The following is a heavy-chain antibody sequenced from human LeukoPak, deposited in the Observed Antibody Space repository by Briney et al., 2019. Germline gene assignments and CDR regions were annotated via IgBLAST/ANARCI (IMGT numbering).Heavy chain of an antibody. D-gene: IGHD6-19*01. CDR3: ARGTRGWLVRKYYFDY. CDR1: GYTFTGYY. V-gene: IGHV1-46*01. Sequence: ASVKVSCKASGYTFTGYYMHWVRQAPGQGLEWMGIINPSGGSTSYAQKFQGRVTMTRDTSTSTVYMELSSLRSEDTAVYYCARGTRGWLVRKYYFDYWGQGTLVTVSS. J-gene: IGHJ4*02. CDR2: INPSGGST.